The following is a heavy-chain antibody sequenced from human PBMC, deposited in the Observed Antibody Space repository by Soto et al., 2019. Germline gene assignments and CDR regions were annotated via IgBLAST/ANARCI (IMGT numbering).Heavy chain of an antibody. D-gene: IGHD3-22*01. V-gene: IGHV1-69*12. CDR1: GGTFSSYA. CDR2: IIPIFGTA. Sequence: QVQLVQSGAEVKKPGSSVKVSCKASGGTFSSYAISWVRQAPGQGLEWMGGIIPIFGTANYAQKFQGRVTITADESTSTAYMELSSLGSEDTALYYCARERYYDSSGPNYGMDVWGQGTTVTVSS. J-gene: IGHJ6*02. CDR3: ARERYYDSSGPNYGMDV.